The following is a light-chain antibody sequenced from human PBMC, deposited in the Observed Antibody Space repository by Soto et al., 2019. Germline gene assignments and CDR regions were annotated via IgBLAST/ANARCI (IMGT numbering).Light chain of an antibody. V-gene: IGLV2-14*01. CDR2: DVT. CDR1: CSDVGGYNY. Sequence: QSALTQPASVSGSLGQSITISCTGTCSDVGGYNYVSWYQQHPGKAPKLMIYDVTNRPSGVSNRFSGSKSGNTASLTISGLQAEDEADYYCSSYTSSSTLVVFGGGTKLTVL. J-gene: IGLJ2*01. CDR3: SSYTSSSTLVV.